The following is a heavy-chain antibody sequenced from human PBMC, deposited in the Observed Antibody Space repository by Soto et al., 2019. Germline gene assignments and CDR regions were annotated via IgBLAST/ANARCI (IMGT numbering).Heavy chain of an antibody. V-gene: IGHV1-69*02. CDR3: ARVQGYCSSTSCPYGMGV. J-gene: IGHJ6*02. CDR2: IIPILGIA. Sequence: QVQLVQSGAEVKKPGSSVKVSCKASGGTFSSYTISWVRQAPGQGLEWMGRIIPILGIANYAQKFQGRVTITANKSTTTAYMELSSLRSEDTAVYYCARVQGYCSSTSCPYGMGVWGQGTTVTVSS. CDR1: GGTFSSYT. D-gene: IGHD2-2*01.